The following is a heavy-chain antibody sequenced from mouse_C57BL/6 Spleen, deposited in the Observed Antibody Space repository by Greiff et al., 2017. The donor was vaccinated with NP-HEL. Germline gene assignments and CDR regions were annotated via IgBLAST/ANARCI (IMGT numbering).Heavy chain of an antibody. Sequence: VQLQQSGPELVKPGASVKISCKASGYTFTDYYMNWVKQSHGKSLEWIGDINPNNGGTSYNQKFKGKATLTVDKSSSTAYMELRSLTSEDSAVYYCARRGNYDYDDGFDYWGQGTTLTVSS. CDR3: ARRGNYDYDDGFDY. J-gene: IGHJ2*01. CDR1: GYTFTDYY. CDR2: INPNNGGT. D-gene: IGHD2-4*01. V-gene: IGHV1-26*01.